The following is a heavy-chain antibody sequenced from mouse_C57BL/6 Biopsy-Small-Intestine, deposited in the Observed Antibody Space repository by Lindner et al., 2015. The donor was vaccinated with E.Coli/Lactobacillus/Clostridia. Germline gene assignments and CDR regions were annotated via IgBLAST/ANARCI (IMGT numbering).Heavy chain of an antibody. CDR2: IDPASGNT. V-gene: IGHV14-3*01. CDR3: ARSTTMITAWFAY. J-gene: IGHJ3*01. Sequence: VQLQESGAELVRPGASVKLSCTASGFNIKDDYMHWVKHRPEQGLEWIGRIDPASGNTKSAPKFQDKATITADTSSNTAYVQLSSLTSEDTAVYCCARSTTMITAWFAYWGQGTLVTVSA. CDR1: GFNIKDDY. D-gene: IGHD2-4*01.